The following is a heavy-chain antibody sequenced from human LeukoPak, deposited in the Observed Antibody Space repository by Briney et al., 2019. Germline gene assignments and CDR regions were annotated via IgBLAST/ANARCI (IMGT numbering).Heavy chain of an antibody. Sequence: GGSLRLSCAASGFTFSSYNMNWVRQAPGKGLEWVSSISSSSSSYIYYADSVKGRFTISRDNAKNSLYLQMNSLRAEDTAVYYCARDREGDYGGNSAFDYWGQGTLVTVSS. V-gene: IGHV3-21*01. D-gene: IGHD4-23*01. J-gene: IGHJ4*02. CDR3: ARDREGDYGGNSAFDY. CDR1: GFTFSSYN. CDR2: ISSSSSSYI.